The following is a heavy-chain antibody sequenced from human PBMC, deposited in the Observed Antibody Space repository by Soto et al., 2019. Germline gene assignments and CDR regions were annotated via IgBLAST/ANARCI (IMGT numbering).Heavy chain of an antibody. Sequence: ASVTVSCQASGYTFTGYYMHWVRQAPGQGLEWMGWINPNSGGTNYAQKFQGWVTMTRDTSISTAYMELSRLRSDDTAVYYCARVRCSSTSCYGRGAFDIWGQGTMVTVSS. D-gene: IGHD2-2*01. V-gene: IGHV1-2*04. J-gene: IGHJ3*02. CDR1: GYTFTGYY. CDR3: ARVRCSSTSCYGRGAFDI. CDR2: INPNSGGT.